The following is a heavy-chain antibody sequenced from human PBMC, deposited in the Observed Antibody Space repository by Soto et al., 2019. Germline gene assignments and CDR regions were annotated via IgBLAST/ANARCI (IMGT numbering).Heavy chain of an antibody. CDR1: GYTFTSYG. D-gene: IGHD1-26*01. CDR2: ISAYNGNT. V-gene: IGHV1-18*01. J-gene: IGHJ4*02. CDR3: AREDLIVGATGYDY. Sequence: QVQLLQSGAEVKKPGASVKVSCKASGYTFTSYGISWVRQAPGQGLEWMGWISAYNGNTNYAQKLQGRVTMTTDTSTRPAYMELRSLRSDDTAVYYCAREDLIVGATGYDYWGQGTRVTVPS.